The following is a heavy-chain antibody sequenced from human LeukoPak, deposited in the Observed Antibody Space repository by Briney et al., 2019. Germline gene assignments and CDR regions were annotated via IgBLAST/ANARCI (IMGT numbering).Heavy chain of an antibody. Sequence: GGSLRLSCAASGFTFISFEMNWIRQAPGKGLEWVSYISSTGTTKYYADSVKGRFTIFRDNAKNSLYLQMNSLRVEDTAVYYCATTVTLNYYDSGGYYFPIFDYWGQGTLVTVSS. CDR3: ATTVTLNYYDSGGYYFPIFDY. D-gene: IGHD3-22*01. CDR2: ISSTGTTK. J-gene: IGHJ4*02. V-gene: IGHV3-48*03. CDR1: GFTFISFE.